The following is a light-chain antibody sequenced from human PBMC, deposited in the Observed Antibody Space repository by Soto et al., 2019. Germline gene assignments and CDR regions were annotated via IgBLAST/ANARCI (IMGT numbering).Light chain of an antibody. Sequence: IVLTQSPGTLSLSPGEIATLSGRASQSINSAYVAWYQQKFGQAPRLLIFAASRRSTGIPDRFSGSGSGTDFTLTISRLEPEDFAVYYCQQYGSSITFGQGTRLEIK. CDR3: QQYGSSIT. CDR1: QSINSAY. J-gene: IGKJ5*01. V-gene: IGKV3-20*01. CDR2: AAS.